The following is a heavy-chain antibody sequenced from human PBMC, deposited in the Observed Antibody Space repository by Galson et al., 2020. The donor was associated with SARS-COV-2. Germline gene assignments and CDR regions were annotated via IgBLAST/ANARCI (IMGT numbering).Heavy chain of an antibody. V-gene: IGHV3-30*04. CDR2: MSSDGGSN. Sequence: GGSLRLSCAASGFTFSNYAIHWVRQAPGKGLEWVAVMSSDGGSNYYADAVKGRLTVSRDNSKNMVYLQMNSLRAEDTAVYFCARDGTIFGIVVTPGWMDVWGQGTTVTVSS. CDR3: ARDGTIFGIVVTPGWMDV. CDR1: GFTFSNYA. D-gene: IGHD3-3*01. J-gene: IGHJ6*02.